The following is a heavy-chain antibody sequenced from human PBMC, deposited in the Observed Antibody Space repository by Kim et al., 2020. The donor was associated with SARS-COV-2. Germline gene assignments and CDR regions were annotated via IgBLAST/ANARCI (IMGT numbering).Heavy chain of an antibody. V-gene: IGHV1-46*01. J-gene: IGHJ5*02. CDR2: ISPSGDGT. Sequence: ASVKVSCKTLGLTFTGYWVHWVRQAPGQGLEWMGVISPSGDGTAVAQKFQGRVTLTRDTSTNTLHLELTSLRSEDPAVYYCVRDNSAEDVSWWFDPWGQG. CDR3: VRDNSAEDVSWWFDP. CDR1: GLTFTGYW. D-gene: IGHD6-13*01.